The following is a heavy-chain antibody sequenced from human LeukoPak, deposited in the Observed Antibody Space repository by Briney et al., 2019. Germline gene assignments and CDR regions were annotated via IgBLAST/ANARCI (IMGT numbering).Heavy chain of an antibody. CDR3: ARDRGGAGDFDY. V-gene: IGHV1-3*01. Sequence: ASVKVSCKASGYTFTSYGISWVRQAPGQGLEWMGWINPGNGNTKYSQKFQGRVAITRDTSASTAYMELSSLRSEDAAVYYCARDRGGAGDFDYWGQGTLVTVSS. D-gene: IGHD3-16*01. CDR2: INPGNGNT. CDR1: GYTFTSYG. J-gene: IGHJ4*02.